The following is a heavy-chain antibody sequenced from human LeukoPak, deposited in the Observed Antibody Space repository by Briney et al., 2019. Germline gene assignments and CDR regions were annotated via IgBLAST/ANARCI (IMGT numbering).Heavy chain of an antibody. CDR1: VASFTGYY. D-gene: IGHD1-7*01. CDR3: ARELELRS. V-gene: IGHV4-34*01. J-gene: IGHJ5*02. Sequence: PSETLSLTCVVYVASFTGYYWSWIRPSSGKGLEWIGEMNQRGRRNYNPSLKSGVTISVDRSENQFSLKLSSVTAADTAVYYCARELELRSWGQGTLVTVSS. CDR2: MNQRGRR.